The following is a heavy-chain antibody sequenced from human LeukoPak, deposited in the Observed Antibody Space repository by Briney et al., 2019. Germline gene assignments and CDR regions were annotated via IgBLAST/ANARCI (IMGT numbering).Heavy chain of an antibody. CDR1: GFTFSSYA. CDR3: ARGRGPTTRAYFDY. V-gene: IGHV3-64*01. J-gene: IGHJ4*02. D-gene: IGHD5-12*01. Sequence: GGSLRLSCAASGFTFSSYAMHWVRQAPGKGLEYVSAISSNGGSTYYANSVKGRFTISRDNSKNTLYLQMGSLRAEDMAVYYCARGRGPTTRAYFDYWGQGTLVTVSS. CDR2: ISSNGGST.